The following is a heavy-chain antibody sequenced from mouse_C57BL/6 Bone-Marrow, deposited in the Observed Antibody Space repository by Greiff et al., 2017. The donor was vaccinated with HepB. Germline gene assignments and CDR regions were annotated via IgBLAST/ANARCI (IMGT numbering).Heavy chain of an antibody. D-gene: IGHD2-1*01. CDR1: GYSITSGYY. CDR2: ISYDGSN. J-gene: IGHJ1*03. V-gene: IGHV3-6*01. CDR3: ASYYGNYWYFDV. Sequence: EVKLMESGPGLVKPSQSLSLTCSVTGYSITSGYYWNWIRQFPGNKLEWMGYISYDGSNNYNPSLKNRISITRDTSKNQFFLKLNSVTTEDTATYYCASYYGNYWYFDVWGTGTTVTVSS.